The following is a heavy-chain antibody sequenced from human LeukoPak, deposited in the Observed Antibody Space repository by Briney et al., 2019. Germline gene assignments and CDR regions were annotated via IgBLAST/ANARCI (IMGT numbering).Heavy chain of an antibody. CDR3: ARDRDYCSSTSCYSDAFDI. J-gene: IGHJ3*02. CDR2: ISSSSSTI. Sequence: PPGGSLRLSCAASGFTFSSYSMNWVRQAPGKGLEWVSYISSSSSTIYYADSVKGRFTISRDNAKNSPYLQVNSLRDEDTAVYYCARDRDYCSSTSCYSDAFDIWGQGTMVTVSS. V-gene: IGHV3-48*02. D-gene: IGHD2-2*01. CDR1: GFTFSSYS.